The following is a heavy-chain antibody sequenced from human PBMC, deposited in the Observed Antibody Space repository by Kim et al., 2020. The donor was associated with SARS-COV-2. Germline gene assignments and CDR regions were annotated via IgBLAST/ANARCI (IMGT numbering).Heavy chain of an antibody. CDR1: GGSISSYY. Sequence: SETLSLTCTVSGGSISSYYWSWIRQPPGKGLEWIGYIYYSGSTNYNPSLKSRVTISVDTSKNQFSLKLSSVTAADTAVYYCARDSAYGSGSYRRVDWFDPWGQGTLVTVSS. D-gene: IGHD3-10*01. V-gene: IGHV4-59*01. CDR2: IYYSGST. J-gene: IGHJ5*02. CDR3: ARDSAYGSGSYRRVDWFDP.